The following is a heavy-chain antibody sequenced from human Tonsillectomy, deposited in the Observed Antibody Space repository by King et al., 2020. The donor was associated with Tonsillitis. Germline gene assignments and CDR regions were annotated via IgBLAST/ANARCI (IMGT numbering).Heavy chain of an antibody. V-gene: IGHV3-48*03. J-gene: IGHJ4*02. Sequence: VQLVESGGGLVQPGGSLRLSCAASGFTFSSYEMNWVRQAPGKGLEWVSYISSSGSTIYYADSVKGRFTISRDNAKNSLYLQMNSLRAEDTAVYYCARDLGRWNWNSFDYWGQGTLVTVSS. D-gene: IGHD1-7*01. CDR2: ISSSGSTI. CDR1: GFTFSSYE. CDR3: ARDLGRWNWNSFDY.